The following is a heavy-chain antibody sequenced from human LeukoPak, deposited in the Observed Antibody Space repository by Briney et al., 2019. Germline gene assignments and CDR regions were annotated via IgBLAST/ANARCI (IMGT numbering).Heavy chain of an antibody. CDR2: IKQDGSEK. J-gene: IGHJ5*02. Sequence: GGSLRLSCAASGFTFSSYWMSWVRQAPGKGLEWVANIKQDGSEKYYVDSVKGRFTISRDNAKNSLYLQMNSLRAEDTAVYYCAREISSWYRAEGRFDPRGQGTLVTVSS. D-gene: IGHD6-13*01. CDR1: GFTFSSYW. V-gene: IGHV3-7*01. CDR3: AREISSWYRAEGRFDP.